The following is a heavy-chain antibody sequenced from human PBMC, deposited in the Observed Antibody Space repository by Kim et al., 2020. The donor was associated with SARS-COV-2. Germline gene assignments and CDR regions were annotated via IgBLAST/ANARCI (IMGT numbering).Heavy chain of an antibody. V-gene: IGHV1-18*01. D-gene: IGHD1-1*01. Sequence: AQKLQGRVTMTTDTSTSTAYMELRSLRSDDTAVYYCARGGGYNWNDADYWGQGTLVTVSS. CDR3: ARGGGYNWNDADY. J-gene: IGHJ4*02.